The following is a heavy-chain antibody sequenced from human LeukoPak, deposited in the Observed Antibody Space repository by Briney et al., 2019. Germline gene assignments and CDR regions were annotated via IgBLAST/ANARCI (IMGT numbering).Heavy chain of an antibody. Sequence: GGSLRLSCAASGFTFSRYAISWVRQAPGKGLEWVSGIYGSGGGISYADSVKGRFTISRDNSRNIVYLQMNGLRDDDTAIYYCVKDLISGDGYWHIDGWCKGPPVTVSS. J-gene: IGHJ4*02. D-gene: IGHD5-24*01. CDR3: VKDLISGDGYWHIDG. CDR1: GFTFSRYA. V-gene: IGHV3-23*01. CDR2: IYGSGGGI.